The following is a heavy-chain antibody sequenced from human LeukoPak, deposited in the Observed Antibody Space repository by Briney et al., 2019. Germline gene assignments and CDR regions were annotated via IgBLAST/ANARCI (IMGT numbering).Heavy chain of an antibody. CDR2: IYDSGST. V-gene: IGHV4-59*01. Sequence: SEILSLTCTVSGGSISSYYWSWIRQPPGKGLEWIGYIYDSGSTNYNPSLKSRVTISVDTSKNQFSLKLSSVTAADTAVYYCARVSRTMVRGVIIRWFDPWGQGTLVTVSS. CDR3: ARVSRTMVRGVIIRWFDP. J-gene: IGHJ5*02. CDR1: GGSISSYY. D-gene: IGHD3-10*01.